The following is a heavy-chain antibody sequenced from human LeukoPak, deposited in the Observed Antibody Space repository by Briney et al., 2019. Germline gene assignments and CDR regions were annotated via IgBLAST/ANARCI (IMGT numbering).Heavy chain of an antibody. D-gene: IGHD2-2*02. V-gene: IGHV5-51*01. CDR3: ARAYCSSITCYTNYYYYMDV. CDR2: IYPGDSNT. Sequence: GESLKISCEASGYDFTNYWIGWVRQKPGKGLEWMGIIYPGDSNTRYSPSFQGQVTISADKSISTAYLQWSSLKASDTAMYFCARAYCSSITCYTNYYYYMDVWGKGTTVTVSS. J-gene: IGHJ6*03. CDR1: GYDFTNYW.